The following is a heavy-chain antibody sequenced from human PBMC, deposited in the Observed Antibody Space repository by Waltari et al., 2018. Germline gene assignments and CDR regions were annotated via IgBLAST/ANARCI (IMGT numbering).Heavy chain of an antibody. J-gene: IGHJ4*02. Sequence: QVQLQESGPGLVKPSETLSLTCAVSGYSISSGYYWGWIRQPPGKGLEWIGSIYHSGSTYYNPSLKSRVTISVDTSKNQFSLKLSSVTAADTAVYYCARDGSVLLWFGELSGHFDYWGQGTLVTVSS. CDR2: IYHSGST. CDR1: GYSISSGYY. V-gene: IGHV4-38-2*02. D-gene: IGHD3-10*01. CDR3: ARDGSVLLWFGELSGHFDY.